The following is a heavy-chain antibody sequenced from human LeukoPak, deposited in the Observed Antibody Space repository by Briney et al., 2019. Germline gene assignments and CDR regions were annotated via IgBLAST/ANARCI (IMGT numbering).Heavy chain of an antibody. D-gene: IGHD4-17*01. J-gene: IGHJ3*02. CDR3: ARDGNDYGDYGDAFDI. CDR1: GFTFSSYW. CDR2: TKQDGSEK. V-gene: IGHV3-7*03. Sequence: GGSLRLSCAASGFTFSSYWMSWVRQAPGKGLEWVANTKQDGSEKYYVDSVKGRFTISRDNAKNSLYLQMNSLRAEDTAVYYCARDGNDYGDYGDAFDIWGQGTMVTVSS.